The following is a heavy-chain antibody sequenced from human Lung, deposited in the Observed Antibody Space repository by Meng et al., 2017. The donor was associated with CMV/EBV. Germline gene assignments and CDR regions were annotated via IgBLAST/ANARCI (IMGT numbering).Heavy chain of an antibody. CDR2: IDDRGST. V-gene: IGHV4-4*02. Sequence: AELVGSVLGLVSPSGTLSRPCGVSGLSMRSNILRTWARQPTGKGLEWIGDIDDRGSTNYNPSLNSRISISLDKSKNHFSLKVNSVTAADTAVYYCARGKQDAWELLAYWGQGALVTVSS. CDR3: ARGKQDAWELLAY. J-gene: IGHJ4*02. CDR1: GLSMRSNIL. D-gene: IGHD1-26*01.